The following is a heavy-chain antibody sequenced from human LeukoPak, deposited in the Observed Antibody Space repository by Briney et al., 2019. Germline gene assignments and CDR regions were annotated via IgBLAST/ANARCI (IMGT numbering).Heavy chain of an antibody. V-gene: IGHV4-34*01. J-gene: IGHJ4*02. D-gene: IGHD6-13*01. CDR2: IYYSGST. CDR1: GGSFSGYY. Sequence: SSETLSLTCAVYGGSFSGYYWSWIRQPPGKGLEWIGSIYYSGSTYYNPSLKSRVTISVDTSKNQFSLKLSSVTAADTAVYYCARTLKGIAAADYWGQGTLVTVSS. CDR3: ARTLKGIAAADY.